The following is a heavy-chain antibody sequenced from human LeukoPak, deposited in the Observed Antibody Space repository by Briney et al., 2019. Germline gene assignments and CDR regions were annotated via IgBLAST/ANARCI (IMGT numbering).Heavy chain of an antibody. V-gene: IGHV3-30*04. Sequence: PGGSLRLSCAASGFTFSSYAMHWVRQAPGKGLEWVAVISYDGSNKYYADSVKGRFTISRDNSKNTLYLQMNSLRAEDTAVYYCARGATIFGVVGWEGMDVWGQGTTVTVSS. J-gene: IGHJ6*02. CDR3: ARGATIFGVVGWEGMDV. CDR1: GFTFSSYA. CDR2: ISYDGSNK. D-gene: IGHD3-3*01.